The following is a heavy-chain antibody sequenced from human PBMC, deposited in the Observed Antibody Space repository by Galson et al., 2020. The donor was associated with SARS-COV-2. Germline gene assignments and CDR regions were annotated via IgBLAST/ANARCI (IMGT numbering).Heavy chain of an antibody. J-gene: IGHJ4*02. V-gene: IGHV3-23*01. Sequence: GGSLRLSCAASGFAFDGYAMRWVRQAPGKGLEWVSAIPYTGGGTNYADSVKGRFTISRDNSKNMLYLQMSSLRVEDTAIYYCATHSLPLGTDYWGQGTLVTDSA. CDR2: IPYTGGGT. CDR1: GFAFDGYA. D-gene: IGHD3-10*01. CDR3: ATHSLPLGTDY.